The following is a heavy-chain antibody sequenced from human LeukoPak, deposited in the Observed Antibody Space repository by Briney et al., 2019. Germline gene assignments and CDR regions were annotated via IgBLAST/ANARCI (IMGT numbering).Heavy chain of an antibody. CDR1: GFTFSSYA. D-gene: IGHD6-19*01. J-gene: IGHJ3*02. CDR3: TTGHSSGWLDAFDI. CDR2: ISGSGGST. V-gene: IGHV3-23*01. Sequence: GGSLRLSCAASGFTFSSYAMSWVRQAPGKGLEWVSAISGSGGSTYYADSVKGRFTISRDNSKNTLYLQMNSLKTEDTAVYYCTTGHSSGWLDAFDIWGQGTMVTVSS.